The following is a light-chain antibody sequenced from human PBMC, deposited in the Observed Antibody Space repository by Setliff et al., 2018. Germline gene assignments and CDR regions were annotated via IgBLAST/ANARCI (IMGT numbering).Light chain of an antibody. CDR3: SSYTTINTLI. V-gene: IGLV2-14*03. Sequence: QSALAQPASVSASPGLSISISCTGTTSDVGAYNFVSWYQQHPGKAPKLLISDVSHRPSGVSNRFSGSKSGNTASLTISGLQAEDEADYYCSSYTTINTLIFGGGTK. J-gene: IGLJ2*01. CDR1: TSDVGAYNF. CDR2: DVS.